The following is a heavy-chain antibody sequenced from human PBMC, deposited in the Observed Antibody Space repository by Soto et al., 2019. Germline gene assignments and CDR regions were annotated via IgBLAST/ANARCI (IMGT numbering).Heavy chain of an antibody. V-gene: IGHV3-30*18. Sequence: QVQLVESGGGVVQPGRSLRLSCAASGFTFSSYGMHWVRQAPGKGLEWVAVISYDGSNKYYADSVKGRFTISRDNSKNTLYLQMNSLRVEDTAVYYCAKEHMVRGFKLYYGMDVWGQGTTVTVSS. J-gene: IGHJ6*02. CDR1: GFTFSSYG. CDR2: ISYDGSNK. CDR3: AKEHMVRGFKLYYGMDV. D-gene: IGHD3-10*01.